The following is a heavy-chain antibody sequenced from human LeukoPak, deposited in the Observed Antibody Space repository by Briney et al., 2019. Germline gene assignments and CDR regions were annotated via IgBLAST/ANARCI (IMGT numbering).Heavy chain of an antibody. CDR2: ISSSSSYI. V-gene: IGHV3-21*01. CDR1: GFTFSSYA. J-gene: IGHJ5*02. D-gene: IGHD2-2*01. Sequence: PGGSLRLSCAASGFTFSSYAMSWVRQAPGKGLEWVSSISSSSSYIYYADSVKGRFTISRDNAKNSLYLQMNSLRAEDTAVYYCARDLGDCSSTSCYGRVLFDPWGQGTLITVSS. CDR3: ARDLGDCSSTSCYGRVLFDP.